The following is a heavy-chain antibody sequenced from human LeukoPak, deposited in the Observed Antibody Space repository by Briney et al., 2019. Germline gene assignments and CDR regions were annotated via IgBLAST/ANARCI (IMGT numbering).Heavy chain of an antibody. CDR2: IYWDDHN. CDR3: ARMSGELLQSFDI. J-gene: IGHJ3*02. V-gene: IGHV2-70*11. D-gene: IGHD1-26*01. Sequence: SGXALVQPTPALTLTCTFSGFSVSTSGMCVSWIRQPPVKALELLARIYWDDHNYYTTSLNTRLTISKDPSKNHVVLTMTNMDPVDTATYYCARMSGELLQSFDIWGQGTMVTVSS. CDR1: GFSVSTSGMC.